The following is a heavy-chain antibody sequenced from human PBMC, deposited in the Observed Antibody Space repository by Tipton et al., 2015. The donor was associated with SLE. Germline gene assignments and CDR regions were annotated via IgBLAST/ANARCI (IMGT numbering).Heavy chain of an antibody. Sequence: TLSLTCAVYGGSFSGYYWSWIRQPPGKGLEWIGEINHSGGTNYNPSLKSRVTISVDTSKNQFSLKLSSVTAADTAVYYCARLLRYLDWLNGIDYWGQGTLVTVSS. CDR2: INHSGGT. V-gene: IGHV4-34*01. D-gene: IGHD3-9*01. CDR3: ARLLRYLDWLNGIDY. J-gene: IGHJ4*02. CDR1: GGSFSGYY.